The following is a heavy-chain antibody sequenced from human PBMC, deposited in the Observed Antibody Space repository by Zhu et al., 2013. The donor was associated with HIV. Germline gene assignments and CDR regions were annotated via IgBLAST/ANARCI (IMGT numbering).Heavy chain of an antibody. CDR2: INAGNGNT. J-gene: IGHJ4*02. CDR3: ARGGIVVVVAAPDY. CDR1: GYTFTSYA. Sequence: QVQLVQSGAEVKKPGASVKVSCKASGYTFTSYAMHWVRQAPGQRLEWMGWINAGNGNTKYSQKFQGRVTITRDTSASTAYMELSSLRSEDTAVYYCARGGIVVVVAAPDYWGQGNPGHRLL. V-gene: IGHV1-3*01. D-gene: IGHD2-15*01.